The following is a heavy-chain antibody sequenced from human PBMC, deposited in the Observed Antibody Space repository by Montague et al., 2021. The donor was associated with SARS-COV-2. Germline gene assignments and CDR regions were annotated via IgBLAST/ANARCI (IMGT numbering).Heavy chain of an antibody. J-gene: IGHJ4*01. CDR3: ARDGDGWEVPFDF. Sequence: CAISGDSVSGNDVAWTWIRKSPSRGLEYLGRTYYTSRWHNDQAPXVKGRLTVNPDTSKNQFSLHLNSVTPEDTAVYYCARDGDGWEVPFDFWSQGTLVTVSS. CDR2: TYYTSRWHN. CDR1: GDSVSGNDVA. D-gene: IGHD1-26*01. V-gene: IGHV6-1*01.